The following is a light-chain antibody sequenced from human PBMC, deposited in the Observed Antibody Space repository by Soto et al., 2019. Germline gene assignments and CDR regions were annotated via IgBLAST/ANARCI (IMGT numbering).Light chain of an antibody. Sequence: QSALTQPASVSGSPGQSITLSCTGTSSDVGGYNYVSWYQQHPGKAPKLMIYDVSNRPSGVSNRFSGSKSGNTASLTISGRQAEDEADYYCNSYTSSSTLVVFGGGTKLTVL. CDR1: SSDVGGYNY. CDR2: DVS. CDR3: NSYTSSSTLVV. V-gene: IGLV2-14*01. J-gene: IGLJ2*01.